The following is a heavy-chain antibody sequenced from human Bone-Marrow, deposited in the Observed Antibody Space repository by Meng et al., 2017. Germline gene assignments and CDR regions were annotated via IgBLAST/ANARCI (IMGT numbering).Heavy chain of an antibody. CDR1: GYNIHAYY. Sequence: QVQLVQSGAEVKKPGASVKVSCKPSGYNIHAYYIHWVRRAPGQGLEWMGRINPKSGDTHYAQKFQARVTMTGDTSISTAYMELSGLRSDDTAMYYCARDEDISAAGKLFGDYWGQGTLVTVSS. CDR3: ARDEDISAAGKLFGDY. V-gene: IGHV1-2*06. D-gene: IGHD6-25*01. CDR2: INPKSGDT. J-gene: IGHJ4*02.